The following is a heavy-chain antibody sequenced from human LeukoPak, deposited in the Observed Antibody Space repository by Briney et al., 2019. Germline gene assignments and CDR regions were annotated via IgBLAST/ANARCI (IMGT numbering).Heavy chain of an antibody. CDR3: ARDPGCSGGSCYSHIPLSLGY. V-gene: IGHV1-18*01. CDR1: GYTFTSYG. D-gene: IGHD2-15*01. J-gene: IGHJ4*02. CDR2: ISAYNGNT. Sequence: GASVKVSCKASGYTFTSYGISWVRQAPGQGLEWMGWISAYNGNTSYAQKLQGRVTMTTDTSTSTAYMELRSLRSDDTAVYYCARDPGCSGGSCYSHIPLSLGYWGQGTLVTVSS.